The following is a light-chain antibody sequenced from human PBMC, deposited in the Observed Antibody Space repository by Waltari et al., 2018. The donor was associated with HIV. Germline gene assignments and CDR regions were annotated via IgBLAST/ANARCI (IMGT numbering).Light chain of an antibody. J-gene: IGLJ3*02. CDR2: SNN. Sequence: QSVLSHPPSASGPPGQRVTISCSGSSPHIGNNSVLWYQQLPGTAPNLLIYSNNRRPSGVPGRFAGSKSGSSASLAISGLQAEDEADYYCAAWDDSRNGWVFGGGTKLTVL. V-gene: IGLV1-44*01. CDR3: AAWDDSRNGWV. CDR1: SPHIGNNS.